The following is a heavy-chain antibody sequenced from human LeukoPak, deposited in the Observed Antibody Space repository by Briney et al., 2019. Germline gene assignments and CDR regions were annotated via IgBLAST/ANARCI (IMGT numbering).Heavy chain of an antibody. CDR2: IYYSGST. CDR1: GGSISSYY. Sequence: SETLSLTCTVSGGSISSYYWSWIRQPPGKGLEWIGYIYYSGSTNYNPSLKSRVTISVDTSKNQFSLKLSSVTAADTAVYYCARGGRITMVRGEVYDYWGQGTLVTVSS. D-gene: IGHD3-10*01. J-gene: IGHJ4*02. CDR3: ARGGRITMVRGEVYDY. V-gene: IGHV4-59*08.